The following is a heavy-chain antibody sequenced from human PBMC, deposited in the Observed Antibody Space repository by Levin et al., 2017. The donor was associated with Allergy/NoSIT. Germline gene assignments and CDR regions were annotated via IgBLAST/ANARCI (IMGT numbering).Heavy chain of an antibody. J-gene: IGHJ3*02. CDR2: ISYDGSNK. D-gene: IGHD3-16*02. CDR1: GFTFSSYA. Sequence: GGSLRLSCAASGFTFSSYAMHWVRQAPGKGLEWVAVISYDGSNKYYADSVKGRFTISRDNSKNTLYLQMNSLRAEDTAVYYCARIMITFGGVIAGSRDAFDIWGQGTMVTVSS. CDR3: ARIMITFGGVIAGSRDAFDI. V-gene: IGHV3-30-3*01.